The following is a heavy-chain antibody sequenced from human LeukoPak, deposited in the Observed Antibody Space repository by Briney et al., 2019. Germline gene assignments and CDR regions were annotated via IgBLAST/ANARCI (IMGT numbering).Heavy chain of an antibody. CDR2: INTTTGRT. D-gene: IGHD3-3*01. J-gene: IGHJ4*02. CDR3: ARADFIDAGPYVIAP. V-gene: IGHV1-2*02. CDR1: GYTFTDYY. Sequence: ASVRVSCKTSGYTFTDYYIHWVRQAPAQGLEWMGWINTTTGRTSFTRTFQGRVTLTRDPSITTVYMDRVWLTSDDTAIYFCARADFIDAGPYVIAPWGQGTLVTVSA.